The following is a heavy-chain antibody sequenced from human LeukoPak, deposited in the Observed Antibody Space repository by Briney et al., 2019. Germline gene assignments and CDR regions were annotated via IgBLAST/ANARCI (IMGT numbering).Heavy chain of an antibody. CDR1: GDSVSSNSAA. V-gene: IGHV6-1*01. D-gene: IGHD3-9*01. Sequence: SQTLSLTCAISGDSVSSNSAAWNWIRQSPSRGLEWLGRTYYRSKWYNDYAVSVKSRITINPDTSKNQFSLQLTSVTPEDTAVYYCARWDYDILPGYYSFDYWGQGTLVTVSS. CDR2: TYYRSKWYN. J-gene: IGHJ4*02. CDR3: ARWDYDILPGYYSFDY.